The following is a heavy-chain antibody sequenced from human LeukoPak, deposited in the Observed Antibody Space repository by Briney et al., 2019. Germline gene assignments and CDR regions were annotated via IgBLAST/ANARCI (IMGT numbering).Heavy chain of an antibody. CDR1: GGSFSGYY. Sequence: SETLSLTCAVYGGSFSGYYWSWMRQPPPKGREWIGGINHSGSTTYNPPLMSRATISIETSNNQFSLQLSSVTAAGTAVYFCARRTVRGVMKYWGQGTLVTVSS. V-gene: IGHV4-34*01. J-gene: IGHJ4*02. CDR3: ARRTVRGVMKY. D-gene: IGHD3-16*01. CDR2: INHSGST.